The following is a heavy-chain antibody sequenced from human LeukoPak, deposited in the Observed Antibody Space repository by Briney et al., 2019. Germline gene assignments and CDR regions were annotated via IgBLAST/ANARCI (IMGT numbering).Heavy chain of an antibody. Sequence: ASVKVSCKASGYTFTGYYMHWVRQAPGQGLGWMGWINPNSGGTNYAQKFQGRVTMTRDTSISTAYMELSRLRSDDTAVYYCARNNIAVAGFDYWGQGTLVTVSS. D-gene: IGHD6-19*01. CDR3: ARNNIAVAGFDY. J-gene: IGHJ4*02. CDR2: INPNSGGT. V-gene: IGHV1-2*02. CDR1: GYTFTGYY.